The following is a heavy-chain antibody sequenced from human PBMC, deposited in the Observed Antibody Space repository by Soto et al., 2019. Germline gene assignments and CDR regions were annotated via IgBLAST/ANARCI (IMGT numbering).Heavy chain of an antibody. J-gene: IGHJ3*01. D-gene: IGHD3-22*01. CDR3: ARERSGGYDSSGYSLPDAFDL. CDR1: GYTFISYG. CDR2: IIPILGIA. Sequence: SVKVSCKASGYTFISYGISWVRQAPGQGLGWMGRIIPILGIANYAQKFQGRVTITADKSTSTAYMELSSLRSEDTAVYYCARERSGGYDSSGYSLPDAFDLWGQGTMVTVSS. V-gene: IGHV1-69*04.